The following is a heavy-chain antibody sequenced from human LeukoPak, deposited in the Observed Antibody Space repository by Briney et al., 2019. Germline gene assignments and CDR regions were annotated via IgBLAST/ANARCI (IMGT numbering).Heavy chain of an antibody. CDR2: ISSSGSTI. J-gene: IGHJ6*02. V-gene: IGHV3-11*01. D-gene: IGHD6-19*01. CDR3: ARALGDIAVAGIDYYGMDV. CDR1: GFTFSDYY. Sequence: PGGSLRLSCAASGFTFSDYYMSWIRQAPGKGLEWVSYISSSGSTIYYADSVKGRFTISRDNAKNSLYLQMNSLRAEDTAVYYCARALGDIAVAGIDYYGMDVWGQGTTVTVSS.